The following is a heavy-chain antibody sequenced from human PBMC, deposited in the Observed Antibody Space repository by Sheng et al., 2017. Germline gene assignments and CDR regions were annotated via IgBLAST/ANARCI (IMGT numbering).Heavy chain of an antibody. Sequence: QVQLVQSGAEVKKPGSSVKISCKASGGTFSSYVISWVRQAPGQGLEWMGGIIPLLVKADYAEKFQGRVTLTADKSTGTAYMVLSSLRSEDTAVYYCASRRRDGYQPYHYYMEVWAKGPRSPSP. CDR3: ASRRRDGYQPYHYYMEV. D-gene: IGHD2-2*01. V-gene: IGHV1-69*04. CDR1: GGTFSSYV. CDR2: IIPLLVKA. J-gene: IGHJ6*03.